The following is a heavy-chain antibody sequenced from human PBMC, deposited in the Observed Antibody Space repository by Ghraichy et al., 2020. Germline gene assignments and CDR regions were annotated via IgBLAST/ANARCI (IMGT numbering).Heavy chain of an antibody. CDR2: INPNSGGT. V-gene: IGHV1-2*02. D-gene: IGHD2-2*02. J-gene: IGHJ5*02. Sequence: ASVKVSCKASGSPFCSYYMHWLLQAPGQGLEWMAWINPNSGGTNYAQKFQGRVTMTRDTSISTAYMELSRLRSDDTAVYYCARDVVVPAAIPPRFDPWGQGTLVIVSS. CDR1: GSPFCSYY. CDR3: ARDVVVPAAIPPRFDP.